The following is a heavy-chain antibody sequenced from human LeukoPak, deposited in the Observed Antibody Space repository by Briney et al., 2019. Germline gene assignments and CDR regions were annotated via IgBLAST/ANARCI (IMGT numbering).Heavy chain of an antibody. Sequence: GGSLRLSCAASGFTFNKYSMNWVRQAPGKGLEWVSSISSSSSYIFYADSMKGRFTISRDNAKNVLHLQMNSLSAEDTAVYFCARDHDSSWYFDSWGQGTLVIVSA. D-gene: IGHD3-22*01. CDR3: ARDHDSSWYFDS. J-gene: IGHJ4*02. CDR2: ISSSSSYI. V-gene: IGHV3-21*01. CDR1: GFTFNKYS.